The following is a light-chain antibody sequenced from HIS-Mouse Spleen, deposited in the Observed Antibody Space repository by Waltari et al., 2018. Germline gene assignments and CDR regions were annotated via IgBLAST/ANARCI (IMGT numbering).Light chain of an antibody. Sequence: DIQLTQSPSFLSASVGDRVTITCRASQGISSYLAWYQQKPGKAPKLLIYKASSLESGVPSRFSGSGSGTEFTLTISSLQPDDFATYYCQQYNSYSKLTFGGGTKVEIK. V-gene: IGKV1-5*03. CDR1: QGISSY. CDR3: QQYNSYSKLT. J-gene: IGKJ4*01. CDR2: KAS.